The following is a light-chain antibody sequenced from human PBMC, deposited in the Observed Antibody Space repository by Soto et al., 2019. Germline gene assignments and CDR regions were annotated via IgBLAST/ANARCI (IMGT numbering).Light chain of an antibody. CDR3: TTWDDSLKGRV. Sequence: QLVLTQPPSASGTPGQRVTISCTGSSSNIGSFTVNWYQQLPGAAPKLLIYSNNLRPSGVPVRFSGSKSGTSASLAVSGLQSEDEADYYCTTWDDSLKGRVFGGGTKLTVL. V-gene: IGLV1-44*01. CDR2: SNN. CDR1: SSNIGSFT. J-gene: IGLJ3*02.